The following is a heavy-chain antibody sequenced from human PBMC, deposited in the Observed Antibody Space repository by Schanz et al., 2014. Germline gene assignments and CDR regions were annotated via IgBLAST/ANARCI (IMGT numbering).Heavy chain of an antibody. CDR3: AKTPREYCNYDNCPNWFDS. CDR2: ISASGGTT. Sequence: GQLVESGGGVVQPGKSLRLSCAASGFTFSAYAMTWVRQIPGKGLEWVSAISASGGTTYYADSVKGRFTISRDNSKNTLYLQMNSLRAEDTAVYYCAKTPREYCNYDNCPNWFDSWGQGTLVTASS. J-gene: IGHJ5*01. V-gene: IGHV3-23*04. CDR1: GFTFSAYA. D-gene: IGHD2-15*01.